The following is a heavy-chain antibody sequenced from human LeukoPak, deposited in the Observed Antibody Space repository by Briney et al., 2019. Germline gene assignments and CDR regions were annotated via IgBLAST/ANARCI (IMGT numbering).Heavy chain of an antibody. J-gene: IGHJ6*03. V-gene: IGHV1-69-2*01. CDR3: ATLGAFNHYYYMDV. CDR1: GYTFTDYY. D-gene: IGHD3-16*01. CDR2: VDPEDGET. Sequence: ASVKVSCKVSGYTFTDYYMHWVQQAPGKGLEWMGLVDPEDGETIYAEKFQGRVTITADTSTDTAYMELSSLRSEDTAVYYCATLGAFNHYYYMDVWGKGTTVTVSS.